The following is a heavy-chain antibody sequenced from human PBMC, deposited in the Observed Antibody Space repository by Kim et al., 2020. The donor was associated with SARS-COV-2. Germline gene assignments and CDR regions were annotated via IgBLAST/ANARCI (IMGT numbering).Heavy chain of an antibody. CDR1: VGTFSSYA. J-gene: IGHJ4*02. Sequence: SVKVSCKASVGTFSSYAISWVRQAPGQGLEWMGGIIPIFGTANYAQKFQGRVTITADESTSTAYMELSSLRSEDTAVYYCARAYYYDSSGYYEGGSYFDYWGQGTLVTVSS. CDR3: ARAYYYDSSGYYEGGSYFDY. D-gene: IGHD3-22*01. V-gene: IGHV1-69*13. CDR2: IIPIFGTA.